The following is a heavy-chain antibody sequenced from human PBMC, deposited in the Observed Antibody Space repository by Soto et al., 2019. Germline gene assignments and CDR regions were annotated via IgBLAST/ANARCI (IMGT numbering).Heavy chain of an antibody. V-gene: IGHV3-11*01. D-gene: IGHD2-8*01. CDR3: ARASNKALAQFDY. J-gene: IGHJ4*02. CDR2: ISSSGSTI. Sequence: GGSLRLSCAASGFTFSDYYMSWIRQAPGKGLEWVSYISSSGSTIYYADSVKGRFTISRDNAKNSLYLKMNSLRAEDTAVYYCARASNKALAQFDYWGQGTLVTVSS. CDR1: GFTFSDYY.